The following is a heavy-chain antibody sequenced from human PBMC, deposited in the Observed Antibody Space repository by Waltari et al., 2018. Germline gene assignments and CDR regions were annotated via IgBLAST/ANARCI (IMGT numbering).Heavy chain of an antibody. CDR1: GYTFTSYL. J-gene: IGHJ4*02. D-gene: IGHD1-20*01. Sequence: QVQLVQSGAEVKKPGASVKVSCKASGYTFTSYLMHWVRQAPGQGPEWVGIITLRPDSTRYAEKFQGRDTLTRYMSTSTVYMELSGLRSDDTAVYFCAREGYNTGKHFDYWGQGTLVTVSS. V-gene: IGHV1-46*01. CDR3: AREGYNTGKHFDY. CDR2: ITLRPDST.